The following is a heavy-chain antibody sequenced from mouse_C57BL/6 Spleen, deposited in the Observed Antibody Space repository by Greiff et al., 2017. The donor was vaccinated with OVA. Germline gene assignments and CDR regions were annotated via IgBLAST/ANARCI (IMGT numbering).Heavy chain of an antibody. CDR1: GFTFSDYY. V-gene: IGHV5-16*01. J-gene: IGHJ1*03. CDR3: AREGGSSAWYFDV. Sequence: VQLKESEGGLVQPGSSMKLSCTASGFTFSDYYMAWVRQVPEKGLEWVANINYDGSSTYYLDSLKSRFIISRDNAKNILYLQMSSLKSEDTATYYGAREGGSSAWYFDVWGTGTTVTVSS. CDR2: INYDGSST. D-gene: IGHD1-1*01.